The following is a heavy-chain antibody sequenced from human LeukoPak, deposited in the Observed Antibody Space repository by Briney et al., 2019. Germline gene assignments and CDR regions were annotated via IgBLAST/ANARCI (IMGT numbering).Heavy chain of an antibody. V-gene: IGHV3-23*01. D-gene: IGHD2-2*01. Sequence: GGALTLSCPASGCTFNNYAMNGVRQAPGKGRKGVSLISGSGGRTYYADSVKGPFTISRDNSKNTLYLQMHSLRGEDTARYYCAKDIGDIVLVPAGSPFDYWGQGMMVTVSS. CDR2: ISGSGGRT. CDR1: GCTFNNYA. CDR3: AKDIGDIVLVPAGSPFDY. J-gene: IGHJ4*02.